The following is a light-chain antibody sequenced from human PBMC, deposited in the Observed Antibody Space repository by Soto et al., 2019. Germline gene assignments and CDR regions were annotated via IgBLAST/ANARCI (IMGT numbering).Light chain of an antibody. V-gene: IGLV2-8*01. CDR2: EVS. CDR3: SSYAGSNNPYV. Sequence: QSALTQPPSASGSPGQSVTISCTGTSSDIGTYNYVSWYQQHPGKAPKLMIYEVSSRPSGVPDRFSGSKSGNTASLTVSGLQAEDEADYYCSSYAGSNNPYVFGTGTTVTVL. J-gene: IGLJ1*01. CDR1: SSDIGTYNY.